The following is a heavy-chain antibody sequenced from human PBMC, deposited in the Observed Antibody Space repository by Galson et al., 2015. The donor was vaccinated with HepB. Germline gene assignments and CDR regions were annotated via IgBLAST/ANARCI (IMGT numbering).Heavy chain of an antibody. CDR2: IYWDDDK. CDR1: GFSLTTYGVA. D-gene: IGHD4-17*01. Sequence: PALVKPTQTLTLTCTFSGFSLTTYGVAVGWIRQSPGKALEWLALIYWDDDKRYSPSLKSRLTVTKDNSKSQLALTMTDMDPMDTATYYCAHRWGDYGPFDYWGQGALVTVSS. CDR3: AHRWGDYGPFDY. V-gene: IGHV2-5*02. J-gene: IGHJ4*02.